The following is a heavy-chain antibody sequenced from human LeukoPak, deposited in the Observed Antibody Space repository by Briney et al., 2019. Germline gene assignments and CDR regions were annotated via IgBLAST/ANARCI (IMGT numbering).Heavy chain of an antibody. CDR2: ISWNSGSI. CDR1: GFTFDDYA. D-gene: IGHD5-18*01. J-gene: IGHJ4*02. Sequence: GGSLRLSCAASGFTFDDYAMHWVRQAPGKGLEWVSGISWNSGSIAYADPVKGRFTISRDNAKNSLYLQMNSLRAEDTALYYCAKGLGGYSYGYGYWGQGTLVTVSS. V-gene: IGHV3-9*01. CDR3: AKGLGGYSYGYGY.